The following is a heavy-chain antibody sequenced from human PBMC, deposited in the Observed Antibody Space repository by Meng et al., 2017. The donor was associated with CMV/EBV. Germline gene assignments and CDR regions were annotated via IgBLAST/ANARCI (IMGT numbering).Heavy chain of an antibody. D-gene: IGHD2-2*01. J-gene: IGHJ4*02. CDR1: TFSSYA. V-gene: IGHV4-39*01. Sequence: TFSSYAMSWVRQPPGKGLEWIGSIYYSGSTYYNPSLKSRVTISVDTSKNQFSLKLSSVTAADTAVYYRARLDYQLLGWVFGYWGQGTLVTVSS. CDR3: ARLDYQLLGWVFGY. CDR2: IYYSGST.